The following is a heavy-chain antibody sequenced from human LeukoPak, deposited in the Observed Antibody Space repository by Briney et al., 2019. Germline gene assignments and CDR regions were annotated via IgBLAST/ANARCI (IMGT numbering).Heavy chain of an antibody. D-gene: IGHD4-11*01. V-gene: IGHV1-69*13. CDR1: GGTFSSYA. J-gene: IGHJ4*02. CDR3: RTTVTTATSYYDY. CDR2: IIPIFGTA. Sequence: ASVKVSCKASGGTFSSYAISWVRQAPGQGLEWMGGIIPIFGTANYAQKFQGRATITADESTSTAYMELSSLRSEDTAVYYCRTTVTTATSYYDYWGQGTLVTVSS.